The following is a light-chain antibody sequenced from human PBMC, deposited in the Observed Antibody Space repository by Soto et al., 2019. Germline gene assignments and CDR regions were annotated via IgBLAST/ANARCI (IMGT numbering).Light chain of an antibody. CDR1: SSDVGGYNY. CDR2: EVS. Sequence: QSALSQPASVSGSPGQSITISCTGTSSDVGGYNYVSWYQQHPGKGPQIMIYEVSNRPSGVSNRFSGSKSGNTASLTTSGLQAEDEADYYCSSYTSSSTLVFGTGTKLTVL. J-gene: IGLJ1*01. CDR3: SSYTSSSTLV. V-gene: IGLV2-14*01.